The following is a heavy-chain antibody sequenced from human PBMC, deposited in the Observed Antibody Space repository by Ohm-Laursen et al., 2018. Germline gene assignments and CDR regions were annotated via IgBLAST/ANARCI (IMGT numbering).Heavy chain of an antibody. CDR2: ISYDGSNK. V-gene: IGHV3-30*18. Sequence: SLRLSCAAPGFTFSSYGMHWVRQAPGKGLEWVAVISYDGSNKYYADSVKGRFTISRDNSKNTLYLQMNSLRTEDTAVYYCAKDLRVATITPFDYWGQGTLVTVSS. CDR1: GFTFSSYG. J-gene: IGHJ4*02. D-gene: IGHD5-24*01. CDR3: AKDLRVATITPFDY.